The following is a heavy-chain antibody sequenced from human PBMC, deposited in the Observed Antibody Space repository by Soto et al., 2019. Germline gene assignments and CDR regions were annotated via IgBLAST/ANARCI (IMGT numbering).Heavy chain of an antibody. V-gene: IGHV3-15*05. CDR1: GFTFSGAW. D-gene: IGHD1-26*01. CDR2: IKSKTNGGTT. Sequence: PGGSLRLSCAASGFTFSGAWMSWVRQAPGKWLEWVGRIKSKTNGGTTDYAGPVKGRFTISRDDSKRTLYVQMNSLKTEDTAIYYCITLIPKGKWELGPGGQGXLVTVSS. CDR3: ITLIPKGKWELGP. J-gene: IGHJ5*02.